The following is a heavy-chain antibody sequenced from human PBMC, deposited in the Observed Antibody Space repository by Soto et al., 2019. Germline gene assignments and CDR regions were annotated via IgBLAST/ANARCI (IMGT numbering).Heavy chain of an antibody. V-gene: IGHV3-7*04. CDR2: INQDGSEK. D-gene: IGHD2-15*01. J-gene: IGHJ4*02. CDR1: GFTFSRFW. CDR3: ARGQGKWWDFDS. Sequence: LRLSCAASGFTFSRFWMTWVRQAPGKGLEWVATINQDGSEKYYLDSVKGRFTISRDNAKKSLYPQMNSLRVEDTAVYFCARGQGKWWDFDSWGQGNLVTVSS.